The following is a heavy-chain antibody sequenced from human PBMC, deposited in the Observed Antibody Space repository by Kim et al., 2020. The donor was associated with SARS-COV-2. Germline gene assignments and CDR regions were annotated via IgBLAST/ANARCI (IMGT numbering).Heavy chain of an antibody. J-gene: IGHJ4*02. Sequence: GGSLRLSCAASGFTFSSHWMSWVRQAPGKGLQWVANISPHGSERYFGDSVKGRFTISRDDAKTSLFLQMNSLSAEDTAIYYCATDPLEYWVQGTLVTVSS. CDR3: ATDPLEY. CDR2: ISPHGSER. CDR1: GFTFSSHW. V-gene: IGHV3-7*03.